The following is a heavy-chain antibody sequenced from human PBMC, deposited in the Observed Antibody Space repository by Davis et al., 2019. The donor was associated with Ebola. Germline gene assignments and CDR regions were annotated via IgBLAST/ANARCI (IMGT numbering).Heavy chain of an antibody. J-gene: IGHJ6*01. V-gene: IGHV1-46*02. CDR2: INPSGGTT. CDR1: GYTFNIYY. Sequence: AASVNVSCQASGYTFNIYYMYWVRQAPGQGLEWMGIINPSGGTTSYAQKFQGRVTMTRDTSTSTVYMELISLHQGPIGLPPGTLLQEHLWG. CDR3: TLLQEHL.